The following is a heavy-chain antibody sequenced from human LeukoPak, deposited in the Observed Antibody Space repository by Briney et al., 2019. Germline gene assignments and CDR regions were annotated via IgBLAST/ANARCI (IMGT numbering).Heavy chain of an antibody. CDR1: GFTFDDYA. Sequence: RSGRSLRLSCAASGFTFDDYAMHWVRQAPGKGLEWVSGISWNSGSIGYADSVKGRFTISRDNAKNSLYLQVNSLRAEDMALYYCAKDRYSSSWYVFDYWGQGTLVTVSS. CDR3: AKDRYSSSWYVFDY. CDR2: ISWNSGSI. D-gene: IGHD6-13*01. J-gene: IGHJ4*02. V-gene: IGHV3-9*03.